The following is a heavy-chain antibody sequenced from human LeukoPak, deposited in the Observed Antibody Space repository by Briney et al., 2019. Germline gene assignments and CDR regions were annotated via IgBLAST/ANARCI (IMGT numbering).Heavy chain of an antibody. CDR2: ISGSGGST. J-gene: IGHJ4*02. V-gene: IGHV3-23*01. CDR3: ARASLYSSSWWDYFDY. Sequence: GGSLRLSCAASGFTFSSYAMSWVRQAPGKGLEWVSAISGSGGSTYYADSVKGRFTISRDNSKNTLYLQMNSLRAEDTAVYYCARASLYSSSWWDYFDYWGQGTLVTVSS. CDR1: GFTFSSYA. D-gene: IGHD6-13*01.